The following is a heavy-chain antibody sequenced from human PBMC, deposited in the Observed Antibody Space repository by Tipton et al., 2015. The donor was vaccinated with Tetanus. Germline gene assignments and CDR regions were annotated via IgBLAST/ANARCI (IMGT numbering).Heavy chain of an antibody. Sequence: TLSLTCAVSGESFSGHYRSWIRQAPGKGLEWVGEISASGSTNYNPSLESRITMSVDTTKKRISLRLASLMAADTAVYFCARSIAAAAVWPYDFWGQGTLVTVSS. CDR3: ARSIAAAAVWPYDF. J-gene: IGHJ4*02. CDR1: GESFSGHY. CDR2: ISASGST. D-gene: IGHD6-13*01. V-gene: IGHV4-34*01.